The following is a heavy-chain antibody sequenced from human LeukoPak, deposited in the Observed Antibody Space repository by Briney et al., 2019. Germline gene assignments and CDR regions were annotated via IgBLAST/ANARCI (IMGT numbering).Heavy chain of an antibody. CDR1: GYTFTSYY. Sequence: ASVKVSCKASGYTFTSYYMHWVRQAPGQGLEWMGIINPSGGSTSYAQKFQGRVTMTRDTPTSTVYMELSSLRSEDTAVYYCARGVAAAGRRNNWFDPWGQGTLVTVSS. CDR3: ARGVAAAGRRNNWFDP. V-gene: IGHV1-46*01. J-gene: IGHJ5*02. CDR2: INPSGGST. D-gene: IGHD6-13*01.